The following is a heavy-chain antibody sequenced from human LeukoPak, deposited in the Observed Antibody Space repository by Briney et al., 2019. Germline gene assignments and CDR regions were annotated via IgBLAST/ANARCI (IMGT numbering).Heavy chain of an antibody. CDR3: AKDLADIVVVPAAPFDY. CDR2: ISYDGSNK. D-gene: IGHD2-2*01. V-gene: IGHV3-30*18. CDR1: GFTFSSYG. Sequence: GGSLRLSCAASGFTFSSYGRHWVRQAPGKGLAWVAVISYDGSNKYYADSVKGRFTISRDNSKNTLYLQMNSLRAEDTAVYYCAKDLADIVVVPAAPFDYWGQGTLVTVSS. J-gene: IGHJ4*02.